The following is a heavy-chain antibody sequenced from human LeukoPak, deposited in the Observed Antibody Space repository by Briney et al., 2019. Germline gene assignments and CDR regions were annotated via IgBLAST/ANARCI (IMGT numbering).Heavy chain of an antibody. D-gene: IGHD1-14*01. Sequence: ASVKVSCKVSGYTLTELSMHWVRQAPGKGLEWMGIINPSGGTTSYAQKFQDRVTMTRDTSTSTVYMELSSLRSEDTAVYYCARDRTLIVSYGMDVWGQGTTVTVSS. J-gene: IGHJ6*02. CDR1: GYTLTELS. CDR3: ARDRTLIVSYGMDV. V-gene: IGHV1-46*01. CDR2: INPSGGTT.